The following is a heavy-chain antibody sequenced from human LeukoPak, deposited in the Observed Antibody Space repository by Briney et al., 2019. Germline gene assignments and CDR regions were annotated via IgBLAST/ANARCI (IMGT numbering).Heavy chain of an antibody. Sequence: GGSLRLSCAAPGFTFSSYSMNWVRQAPGKGLEWVSYISSSSSYIYYADSVKGRFTISRDNAKNSLYLLMNSLRAEDTAVYYCAREGYSSSGVYYGMDVWGQGTTVTVSS. CDR2: ISSSSSYI. CDR3: AREGYSSSGVYYGMDV. J-gene: IGHJ6*02. D-gene: IGHD6-6*01. CDR1: GFTFSSYS. V-gene: IGHV3-21*01.